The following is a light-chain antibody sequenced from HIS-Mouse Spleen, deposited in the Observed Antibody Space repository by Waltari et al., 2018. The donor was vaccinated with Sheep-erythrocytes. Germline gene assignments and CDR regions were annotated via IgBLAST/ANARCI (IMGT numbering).Light chain of an antibody. CDR3: SSYAGSNNWV. J-gene: IGLJ3*02. CDR1: SSDVRGYNY. CDR2: EVS. V-gene: IGLV2-8*01. Sequence: QSALTQPPSASGSPGQSVTLPCTGTSSDVRGYNYVSWYQQHPGKAPNLMIYEVSKRPSGVPDRFSGSKSGNTASLTVSGLQAEDEADYYCSSYAGSNNWVFGGGTKLTVL.